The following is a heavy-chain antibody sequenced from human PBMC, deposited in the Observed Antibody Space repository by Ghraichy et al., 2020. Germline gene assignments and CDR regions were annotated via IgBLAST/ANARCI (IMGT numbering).Heavy chain of an antibody. Sequence: GGSLRLSCVGSGFTFSSYSMNWVRQAPGKGLEWVSYITSSSSFISYAYSAKGRFTVSRDNAQNSLSLQMKSLRDEDTAIYYCGRGSTVVRCYYYGVMDVWGKGTTVTVSS. V-gene: IGHV3-48*02. CDR3: GRGSTVVRCYYYGVMDV. CDR1: GFTFSSYS. D-gene: IGHD4-23*01. CDR2: ITSSSSFI. J-gene: IGHJ6*03.